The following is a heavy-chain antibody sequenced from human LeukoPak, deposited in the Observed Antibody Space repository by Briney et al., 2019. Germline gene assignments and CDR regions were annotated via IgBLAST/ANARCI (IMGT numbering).Heavy chain of an antibody. D-gene: IGHD6-13*01. CDR3: ARGKLTARYSSSWYRSDAFDI. V-gene: IGHV3-48*01. CDR2: ISSSSSTI. Sequence: GGSLRLSCAASGFTFSSYSMNWVRQAPGKGLEWVSYISSSSSTIYYADSVKGRFTISRDNAKNSLYLQMNSLRAEDTAVYYCARGKLTARYSSSWYRSDAFDIWGQGTMVTVSS. CDR1: GFTFSSYS. J-gene: IGHJ3*02.